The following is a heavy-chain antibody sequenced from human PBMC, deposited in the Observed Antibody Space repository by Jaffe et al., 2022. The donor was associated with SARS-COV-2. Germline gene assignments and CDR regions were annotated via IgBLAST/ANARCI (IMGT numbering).Heavy chain of an antibody. J-gene: IGHJ4*02. CDR1: GFTFSGFW. Sequence: EVQLVESGGGLVQPGGSLRLSCAASGFTFSGFWMNWLRQAPGKGLEWVANINQDGTLKFYVDSVKGRFTISRDNADNSLFLQMNSLRAEDTAVYYCAAGLAHWAQGTLVTVSS. CDR2: INQDGTLK. D-gene: IGHD6-19*01. V-gene: IGHV3-7*01. CDR3: AAGLAH.